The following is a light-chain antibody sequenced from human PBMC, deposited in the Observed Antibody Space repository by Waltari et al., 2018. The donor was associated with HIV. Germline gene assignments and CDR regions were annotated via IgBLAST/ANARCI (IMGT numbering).Light chain of an antibody. CDR3: ATWTDSLSGVV. CDR2: RNN. V-gene: IGLV1-47*01. CDR1: SSNIGSNY. J-gene: IGLJ2*01. Sequence: QSVLTQSPSASGTPGQRVTISCSGSSSNIGSNYVSWYQQLPGTAHKLLLYRNNQRTSGVPDRFSGSKSGTSASLAISGLRSEDEAHYYCATWTDSLSGVVFGGGTKLRVL.